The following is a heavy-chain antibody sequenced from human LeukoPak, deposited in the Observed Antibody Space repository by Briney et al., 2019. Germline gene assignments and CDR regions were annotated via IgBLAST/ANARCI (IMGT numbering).Heavy chain of an antibody. V-gene: IGHV1-2*06. CDR1: GYTFTGYY. Sequence: ASVKVSCKASGYTFTGYYMHWVRQAPGQGLEWMGRINPNSGGTNYAQKFQGRVTMTRDTSIRTAYMELSRLRSDDTAVYYCARDGYYGDYGDDAFDIWGQGTMVTVSS. CDR3: ARDGYYGDYGDDAFDI. D-gene: IGHD4-17*01. J-gene: IGHJ3*02. CDR2: INPNSGGT.